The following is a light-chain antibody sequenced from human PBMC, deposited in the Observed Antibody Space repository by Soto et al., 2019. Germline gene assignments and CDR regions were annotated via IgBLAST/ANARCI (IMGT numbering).Light chain of an antibody. J-gene: IGKJ1*01. CDR1: RNIYSN. CDR2: GAS. Sequence: ELVLTQSPGTLSLSPGARATLSCRASRNIYSNVAWYQQRPGQAPSLLIYGASSRATGIPDRFSGSGSGTDFTLTISRLEPEDFAVYDCQHYGSSWTFGQGTKVDIK. V-gene: IGKV3-20*01. CDR3: QHYGSSWT.